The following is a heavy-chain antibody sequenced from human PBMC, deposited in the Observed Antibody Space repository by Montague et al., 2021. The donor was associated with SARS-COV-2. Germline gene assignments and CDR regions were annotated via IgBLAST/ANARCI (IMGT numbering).Heavy chain of an antibody. V-gene: IGHV2-70*01. CDR2: IDWGDDK. J-gene: IGHJ4*02. D-gene: IGHD3-9*01. Sequence: PAVVKPTQTLTLTCTFSGFSLSTSGMCVSWIRQPPGKALEWLALIDWGDDKYYSTSLKTRLTISKDTSKNQVVLTMTNMDPVDTATYYCARIRDYDILTGSYSGFDYWGQGTLVTISS. CDR1: GFSLSTSGMC. CDR3: ARIRDYDILTGSYSGFDY.